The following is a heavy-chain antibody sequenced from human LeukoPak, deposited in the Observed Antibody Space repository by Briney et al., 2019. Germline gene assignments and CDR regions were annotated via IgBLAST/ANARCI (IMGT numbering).Heavy chain of an antibody. Sequence: PGGSLRLSCAASGFIFSNYGMHWVRQAPGKGLEWVAFIRYDGSNKYYVDSVKGRFIISRDNSKNTLYLQMNSLRPEDTAVYYCAKIGYCSSASCLGDTFEIWGQGTMVTVS. CDR3: AKIGYCSSASCLGDTFEI. CDR1: GFIFSNYG. J-gene: IGHJ3*02. CDR2: IRYDGSNK. D-gene: IGHD2-2*01. V-gene: IGHV3-30*02.